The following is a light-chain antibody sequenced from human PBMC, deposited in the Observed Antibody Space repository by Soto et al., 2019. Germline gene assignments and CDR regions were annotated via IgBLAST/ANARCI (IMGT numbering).Light chain of an antibody. CDR1: QSFSSNY. V-gene: IGKV3D-20*02. Sequence: IVLTQSPGTQSLSPGERATLSCRASQSFSSNYLAWYQQKPGKGPRLIIFGASSRATGIPDRFSGSGSGIDFTLTISSLEPEDFSVYYCQQRSNWPTFGQGTRW. CDR2: GAS. J-gene: IGKJ1*01. CDR3: QQRSNWPT.